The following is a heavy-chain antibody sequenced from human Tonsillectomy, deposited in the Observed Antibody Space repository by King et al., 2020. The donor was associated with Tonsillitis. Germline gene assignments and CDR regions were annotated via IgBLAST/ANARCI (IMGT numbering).Heavy chain of an antibody. CDR2: IIPIFGTA. D-gene: IGHD6-13*01. J-gene: IGHJ4*02. V-gene: IGHV1-69*12. CDR1: GGTFSSYA. Sequence: QLVQSGAEVKKPGSSVKVSCKASGGTFSSYAISWVRQAPGQGLEWMGGIIPIFGTANYAQKFQGRVTITADESTSTAYMELSSLRSEDTAVYYCARGVDSSSWYLNAYYFDYWGQGTLVTVSS. CDR3: ARGVDSSSWYLNAYYFDY.